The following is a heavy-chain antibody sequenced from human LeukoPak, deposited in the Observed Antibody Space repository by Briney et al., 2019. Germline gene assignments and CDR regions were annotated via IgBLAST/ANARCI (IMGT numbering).Heavy chain of an antibody. CDR2: IIPIFGTA. Sequence: SVKVSCKASGGTFSSYAISWVRQAPGQGLEWMGRIIPIFGTANYAQKFQGRVTITTDESTSTAYMELSSLRSEDTAVYYCARGGEDCSSTSCYEDPWFDPWGQGTLVTASS. CDR1: GGTFSSYA. V-gene: IGHV1-69*05. D-gene: IGHD2-2*01. J-gene: IGHJ5*02. CDR3: ARGGEDCSSTSCYEDPWFDP.